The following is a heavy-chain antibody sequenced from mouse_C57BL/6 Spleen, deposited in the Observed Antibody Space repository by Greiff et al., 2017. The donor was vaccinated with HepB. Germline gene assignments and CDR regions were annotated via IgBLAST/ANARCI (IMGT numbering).Heavy chain of an antibody. Sequence: EVQLQQSGTVLARPGASVKMSCKTSGYTFTSYWMHWVKQRPGQGLEWIGAIYPGNSDTSYNQKFKGKAKLTAVTSSSTAYMELSSLTNEDSAVYYCTSYYDYEYAMDYWGQGTSVTVSS. CDR3: TSYYDYEYAMDY. CDR2: IYPGNSDT. CDR1: GYTFTSYW. V-gene: IGHV1-5*01. J-gene: IGHJ4*01. D-gene: IGHD2-4*01.